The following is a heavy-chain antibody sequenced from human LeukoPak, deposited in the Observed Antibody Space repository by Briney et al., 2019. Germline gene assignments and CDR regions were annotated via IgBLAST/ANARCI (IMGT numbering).Heavy chain of an antibody. J-gene: IGHJ3*02. CDR1: GFTFSTYF. CDR3: ARDLGLRQAFDI. V-gene: IGHV3-74*01. Sequence: GGSLRLSCAASGFTFSTYFMHWVRQAPGKGLVWVSRINGDGISTTYADSVMGRFTISRDNAKNTLYLQMNSLRAEDTAVYYCARDLGLRQAFDIWGQGTMVTVSS. D-gene: IGHD4-17*01. CDR2: INGDGIST.